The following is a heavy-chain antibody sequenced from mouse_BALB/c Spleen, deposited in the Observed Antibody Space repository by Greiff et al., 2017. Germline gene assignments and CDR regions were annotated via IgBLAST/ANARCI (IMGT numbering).Heavy chain of an antibody. J-gene: IGHJ2*01. Sequence: EVLLVESGGGLVQPGGSLRLSCATSGFTFTDYYMSWVRQPPGKALEWLGFISNKANGYTTEYSASVKGLFTVSRDNSQSILYLQMNTLRAEDRATSVYASDITTVVAYYFDYWGQGTTLTVSS. D-gene: IGHD1-1*01. CDR1: GFTFTDYY. CDR3: ASDITTVVAYYFDY. CDR2: ISNKANGYTT. V-gene: IGHV7-3*02.